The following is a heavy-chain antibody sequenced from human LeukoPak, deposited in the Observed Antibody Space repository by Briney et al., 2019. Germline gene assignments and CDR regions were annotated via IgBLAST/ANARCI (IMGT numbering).Heavy chain of an antibody. V-gene: IGHV3-66*02. D-gene: IGHD3-3*01. J-gene: IGHJ4*02. CDR3: ARGVHDLWSGFYFDY. Sequence: GGSLRLSCAASGFIVSSNYMSWVRQAPGKGLEWVSVIYSGGSTYYADSVKGRFTISRDKSKNTLFLQMNSLRAEDTAVYYCARGVHDLWSGFYFDYWGQGTLVTVSS. CDR1: GFIVSSNY. CDR2: IYSGGST.